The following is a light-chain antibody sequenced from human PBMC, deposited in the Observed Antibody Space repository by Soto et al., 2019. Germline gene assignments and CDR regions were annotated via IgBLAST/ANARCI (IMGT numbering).Light chain of an antibody. CDR3: QQYGSSQYT. Sequence: EIVLTQSPGTLSLSPGERATLSCRASQSVNNNYLAWYQQKPGQAPRLLIYGASSRATGIPDRFSGSGSGTAFALTIRRLEPEDFAVYYCQQYGSSQYTFGQGTKLEIK. V-gene: IGKV3-20*01. CDR2: GAS. J-gene: IGKJ2*01. CDR1: QSVNNNY.